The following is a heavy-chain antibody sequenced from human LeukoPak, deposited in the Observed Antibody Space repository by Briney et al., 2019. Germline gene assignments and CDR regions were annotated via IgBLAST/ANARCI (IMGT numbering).Heavy chain of an antibody. D-gene: IGHD2-2*02. CDR3: ARDPLYTNSPPSYFDY. Sequence: PGGSLRLSCAASGFTFSSYAMDWVRQAPGKGLEWVTIISYDGSNKYYADSVKGRFTISRDNSKNTLYLQMNSLRAEDTAVYYCARDPLYTNSPPSYFDYWGQGTLVTVSS. V-gene: IGHV3-30-3*01. CDR2: ISYDGSNK. CDR1: GFTFSSYA. J-gene: IGHJ4*02.